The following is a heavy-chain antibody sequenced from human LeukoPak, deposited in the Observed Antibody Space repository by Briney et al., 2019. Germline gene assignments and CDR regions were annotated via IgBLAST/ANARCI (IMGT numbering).Heavy chain of an antibody. J-gene: IGHJ4*02. V-gene: IGHV3-33*06. CDR1: GFTFSSYG. CDR2: IWYDGSNK. D-gene: IGHD3-22*01. Sequence: GGSLRLSCAASGFTFSSYGVHWVRQAPGKGLEWVAVIWYDGSNKYYADSVKGRFTISRDNSKNTLYLQMNSLRAEDTAVYYCAKYYYDSSGYYPYYFDYWGQGTLVTVSS. CDR3: AKYYYDSSGYYPYYFDY.